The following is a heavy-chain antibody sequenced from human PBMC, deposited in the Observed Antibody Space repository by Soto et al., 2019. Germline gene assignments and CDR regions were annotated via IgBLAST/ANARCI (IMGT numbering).Heavy chain of an antibody. CDR1: GYTFTNYF. CDR3: ERSLQLRKGWAFDY. D-gene: IGHD3-3*01. V-gene: IGHV1-46*01. CDR2: INPGDGTT. J-gene: IGHJ4*02. Sequence: QVQLVQSGAEVKKPGASVKVSCKASGYTFTNYFIQWVRQAPGQGLEWMGIINPGDGTTSYAQKFQGRVPMTRDTSTSTVYMDLSSLRSEDTAVYYCERSLQLRKGWAFDYWGQGTLVTVSS.